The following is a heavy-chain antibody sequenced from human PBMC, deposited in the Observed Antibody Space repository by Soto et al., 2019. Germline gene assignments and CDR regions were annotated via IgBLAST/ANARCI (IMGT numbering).Heavy chain of an antibody. D-gene: IGHD5-12*01. V-gene: IGHV4-31*03. CDR3: ARGKGYGMDS. Sequence: QVQLQESGPRLVKPSQTLSLTCTVSGGSVSSGGHYWSWIRQHPGKGLEWIGYIYYTGSTYYNPSLKSRLTLSVDTSKNHFSLKLSSVTAADTAVYYCARGKGYGMDSWGQGTLVTVSS. J-gene: IGHJ4*02. CDR1: GGSVSSGGHY. CDR2: IYYTGST.